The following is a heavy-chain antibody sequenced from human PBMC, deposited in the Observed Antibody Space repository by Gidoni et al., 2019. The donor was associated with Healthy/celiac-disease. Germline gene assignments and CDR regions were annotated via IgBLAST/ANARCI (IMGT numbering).Heavy chain of an antibody. D-gene: IGHD3-22*01. CDR2: MSGSGGST. Sequence: EVQLLESGGGLVQPGGSLRLSCAASGFTFSSYAMSWVRQAPGKGLEWVSAMSGSGGSTYYADSVKGRFTISRDNSKNTLYLQMNSLRAEDTAVYYCAKVPASSGYYYAYFQHWGQGTLVTVSS. V-gene: IGHV3-23*01. CDR3: AKVPASSGYYYAYFQH. J-gene: IGHJ1*01. CDR1: GFTFSSYA.